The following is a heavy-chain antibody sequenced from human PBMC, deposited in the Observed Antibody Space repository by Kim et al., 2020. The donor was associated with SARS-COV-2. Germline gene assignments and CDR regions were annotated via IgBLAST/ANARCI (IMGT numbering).Heavy chain of an antibody. D-gene: IGHD3-22*01. CDR3: ARLAVVTTGDAFDI. J-gene: IGHJ3*02. V-gene: IGHV5-10-1*01. Sequence: GESLKISCKGSGYSFTSYWITWVRQMPGKGLEWMGRIDPSDSYTKYSPSFQGHVTISADKSISTAYLQWSSLKASDSAMYYCARLAVVTTGDAFDIWGQGTMVTVSS. CDR2: IDPSDSYT. CDR1: GYSFTSYW.